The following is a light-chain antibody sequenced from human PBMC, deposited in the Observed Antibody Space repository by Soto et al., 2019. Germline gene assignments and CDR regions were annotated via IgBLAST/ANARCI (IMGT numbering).Light chain of an antibody. Sequence: IVIKKSPVTLSVSPGERATLSCRASQSVSSSYLAWYQQKPGQAPRLLIYGASSRATGIPDRFSGSGSGTDFTLTISRLEPEDFALYYCQQSGSPPITFGQGTRLEI. CDR1: QSVSSSY. CDR2: GAS. V-gene: IGKV3-20*01. CDR3: QQSGSPPIT. J-gene: IGKJ5*01.